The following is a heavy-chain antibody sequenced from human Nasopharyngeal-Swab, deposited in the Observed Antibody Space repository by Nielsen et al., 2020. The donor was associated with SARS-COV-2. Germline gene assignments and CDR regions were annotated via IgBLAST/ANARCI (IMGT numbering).Heavy chain of an antibody. V-gene: IGHV4-30-4*08. CDR3: ARTLYDIVTDQYEGYDT. D-gene: IGHD3-9*01. Sequence: LRLSCAVSGVFISRGGAYWSWLRQPPGKGLEWIGYTYYSGDTDYNPALQSRVSISADTSRNQFSLKLTSVTAADTAVYYCARTLYDIVTDQYEGYDTWGPGILVTVSS. J-gene: IGHJ5*02. CDR2: TYYSGDT. CDR1: GVFISRGGAY.